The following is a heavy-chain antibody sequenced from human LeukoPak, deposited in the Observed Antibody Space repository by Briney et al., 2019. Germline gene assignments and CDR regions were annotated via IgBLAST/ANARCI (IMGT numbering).Heavy chain of an antibody. D-gene: IGHD3-3*01. CDR3: AKGGKSITIFGVVTLFDY. CDR2: ISGSGGST. J-gene: IGHJ4*02. V-gene: IGHV3-23*01. CDR1: GLTFSSYA. Sequence: GGSLRLSCAASGLTFSSYAMSWVRQAPGKGLEWVSAISGSGGSTYYADSVKGRFTISRDNSKNTLYLQMNSLRAEDTAVYYCAKGGKSITIFGVVTLFDYWGQGTLVTVSS.